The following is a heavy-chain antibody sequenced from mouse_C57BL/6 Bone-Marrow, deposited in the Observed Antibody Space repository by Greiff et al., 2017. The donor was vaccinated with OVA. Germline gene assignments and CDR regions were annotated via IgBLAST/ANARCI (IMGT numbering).Heavy chain of an antibody. J-gene: IGHJ3*01. Sequence: EVKLVESGGGLVKPGGSLKLSCAASGFTFSSYAMSWFRQTPEKRLEWVATIFDGGSYTYYPDNVKGRFTISRDNAKNNLYLQMSHLKSEDTAMYYCARDYDGYYGFAYWGQGTLVTVSA. CDR3: ARDYDGYYGFAY. CDR2: IFDGGSYT. D-gene: IGHD2-3*01. CDR1: GFTFSSYA. V-gene: IGHV5-4*01.